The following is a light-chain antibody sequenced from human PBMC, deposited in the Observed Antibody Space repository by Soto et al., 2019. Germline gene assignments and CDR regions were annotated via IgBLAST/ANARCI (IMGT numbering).Light chain of an antibody. J-gene: IGLJ1*01. Sequence: QSALTQPASVSGSPGQSITISCTGTGSDVGGYDYVSWYQHHPGKAPKVMIYEVTNRPPGVSNRFSGSKSGNTASLTISGLLAEDEADYYCSSYTSSSTYVFGTGTKVTV. CDR1: GSDVGGYDY. CDR2: EVT. V-gene: IGLV2-14*01. CDR3: SSYTSSSTYV.